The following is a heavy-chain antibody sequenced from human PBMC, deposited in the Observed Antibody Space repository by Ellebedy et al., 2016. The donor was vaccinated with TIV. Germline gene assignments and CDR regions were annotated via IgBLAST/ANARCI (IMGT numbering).Heavy chain of an antibody. V-gene: IGHV3-20*01. J-gene: IGHJ4*02. D-gene: IGHD5-24*01. CDR1: GFTFADSG. CDR3: PTLGRDGYSDY. Sequence: PGGSLRLSCAASGFTFADSGMSWVRQVPGMGLEWVSGINWNGGSTGYADSVKGRFTISRDNAKNSLYLQMKSLRAEETALYHFPTLGRDGYSDYWGQGTLVTVSS. CDR2: INWNGGST.